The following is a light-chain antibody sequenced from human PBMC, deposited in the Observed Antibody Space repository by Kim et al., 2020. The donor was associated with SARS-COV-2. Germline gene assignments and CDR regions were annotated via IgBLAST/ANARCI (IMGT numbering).Light chain of an antibody. CDR1: QSISSY. Sequence: DIQMTQSPSSLSASVGDRVTITCRASQSISSYLNWYQQKPGKAPQLLIYAASSLQSGVPSRFSGSGSGTDFTLTISSLQPEDFGTYYCQQSYSTLTWTFGQGTKVDIK. J-gene: IGKJ1*01. V-gene: IGKV1-39*01. CDR2: AAS. CDR3: QQSYSTLTWT.